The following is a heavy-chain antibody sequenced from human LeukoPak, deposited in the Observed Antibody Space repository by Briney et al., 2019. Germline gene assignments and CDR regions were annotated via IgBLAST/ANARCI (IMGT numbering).Heavy chain of an antibody. Sequence: SQTLSLTCTVSGGSISSGGYYWSWIRQHPGKGLEWIGYIYYSGSTYYNPSLKSRVTILVDTSKNQFSLKLSSVTAADTAVYYCVSGSSGWLYFQHWGQGTLVTVSS. CDR1: GGSISSGGYY. V-gene: IGHV4-31*03. J-gene: IGHJ1*01. CDR2: IYYSGST. CDR3: VSGSSGWLYFQH. D-gene: IGHD6-19*01.